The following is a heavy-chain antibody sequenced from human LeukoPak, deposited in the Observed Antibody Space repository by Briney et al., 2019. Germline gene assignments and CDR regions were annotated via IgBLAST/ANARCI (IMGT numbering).Heavy chain of an antibody. CDR1: GFTFSSYS. CDR2: ISSSSSTI. D-gene: IGHD2-21*01. J-gene: IGHJ3*02. V-gene: IGHV3-48*02. Sequence: GGSLRPSCAASGFTFSSYSMNWVRQAPGKGLEWVSYISSSSSTIYYADSVKGRFTISRDNAKNSLYLQMNSLRDEDTAVYYCARDLLYYCGGDCYRPDAFDIWGQGTMVTVSS. CDR3: ARDLLYYCGGDCYRPDAFDI.